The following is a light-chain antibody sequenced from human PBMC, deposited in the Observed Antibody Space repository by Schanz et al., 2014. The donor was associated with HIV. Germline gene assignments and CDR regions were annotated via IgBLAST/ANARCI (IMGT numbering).Light chain of an antibody. CDR3: QQYGSSPIT. J-gene: IGKJ5*01. V-gene: IGKV3-20*01. CDR1: QSVSSY. CDR2: GAS. Sequence: EIVLTQPPATLSLSPGERATLSCRASQSVSSYLAWYQQKPGQAPRLLIYGASSRATGIPDRFSGSGSGTDFTLTISRLEPEDFAVYYCQQYGSSPITFGQGTRLEIK.